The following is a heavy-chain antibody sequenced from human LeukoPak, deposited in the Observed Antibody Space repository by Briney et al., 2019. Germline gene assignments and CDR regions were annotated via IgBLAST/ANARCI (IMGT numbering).Heavy chain of an antibody. J-gene: IGHJ5*02. CDR1: GGSISSGGYS. CDR2: IYHSGST. Sequence: SQTLSLTCAVSGGSISSGGYSWSWIRQPPGKGLEWIGYIYHSGSTYYNPSLKSRVTISVDRSKNQFSLKLSSVTAADTAVYYCDRGAAPVVPAATSGSNWFDPWGQGTLVTVSS. V-gene: IGHV4-30-2*01. CDR3: DRGAAPVVPAATSGSNWFDP. D-gene: IGHD2-2*01.